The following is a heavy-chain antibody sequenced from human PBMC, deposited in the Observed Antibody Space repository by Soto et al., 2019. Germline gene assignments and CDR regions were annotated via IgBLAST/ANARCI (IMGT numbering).Heavy chain of an antibody. D-gene: IGHD4-17*01. CDR2: ISWDSGKI. J-gene: IGHJ5*02. CDR3: AKDNPASYGDYESTWFEP. Sequence: PGGSLRLSCAASGFSIDDFAMHWVRQAPGKGLEWVSSISWDSGKIGYADSVTGRFSVSRDNAKNSLFLQMSSLKPEDTAFYFCAKDNPASYGDYESTWFEPWGQGTLVTVSS. CDR1: GFSIDDFA. V-gene: IGHV3-9*01.